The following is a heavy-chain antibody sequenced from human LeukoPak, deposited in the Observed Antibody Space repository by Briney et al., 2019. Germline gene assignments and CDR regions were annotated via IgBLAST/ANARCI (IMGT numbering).Heavy chain of an antibody. D-gene: IGHD5-24*01. V-gene: IGHV1-69*05. CDR2: IIPIFGTA. Sequence: GSSVKVSCKASGGTFSSYAISWVRQAPGQGLEWMGGIIPIFGTANYAQKFQGRVTITTDESTSTAYTELSSLRSEDTAVYYCARGEVEMATITYLDYWGQGTLVTVSS. CDR1: GGTFSSYA. CDR3: ARGEVEMATITYLDY. J-gene: IGHJ4*02.